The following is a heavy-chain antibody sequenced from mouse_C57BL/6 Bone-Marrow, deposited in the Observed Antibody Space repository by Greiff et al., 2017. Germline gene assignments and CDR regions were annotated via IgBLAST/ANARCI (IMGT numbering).Heavy chain of an antibody. CDR2: IYPRSGNT. V-gene: IGHV1-81*01. CDR3: ARGIYYDYDEGFAY. D-gene: IGHD2-4*01. CDR1: GYTFTSYG. J-gene: IGHJ3*01. Sequence: QVQLQQSGAELARPGASVKLSCKASGYTFTSYGISWVKQRTGQGLEWIGEIYPRSGNTYYNEKFKGKATLTADKSSSTAYMELRSLTSEDSAVYICARGIYYDYDEGFAYWGQGTLVTVSA.